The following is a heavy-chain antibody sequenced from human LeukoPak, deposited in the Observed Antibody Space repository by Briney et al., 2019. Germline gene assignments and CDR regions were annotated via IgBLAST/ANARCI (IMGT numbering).Heavy chain of an antibody. CDR1: GGSISSYY. CDR3: AREEASVGDY. J-gene: IGHJ4*02. V-gene: IGHV4-39*01. D-gene: IGHD2-21*01. CDR2: IHYSGST. Sequence: SETLSLTCTVSGGSISSYYWAWIRQPPGRGLEWIRSIHYSGSTFYSPSLKSRVTISVDTSKNQFSLILTSVTASDTAVYYCAREEASVGDYWGQGILVTVSS.